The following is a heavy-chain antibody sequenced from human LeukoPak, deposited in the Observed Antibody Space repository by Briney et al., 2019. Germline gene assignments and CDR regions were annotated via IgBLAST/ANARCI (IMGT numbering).Heavy chain of an antibody. CDR3: TRDMQGTGLYLVGSQDD. Sequence: PGGSLRLSCAASGFTFSSYSMNCVRRAPGKWLEWVSSISSSSIYIYYSDSVKGRFNISRDNAKNSLYLQMNSLRAEDTAVCYCTRDMQGTGLYLVGSQDDWGQGTLVTVSS. CDR1: GFTFSSYS. V-gene: IGHV3-21*01. J-gene: IGHJ4*02. D-gene: IGHD3-16*01. CDR2: ISSSSIYI.